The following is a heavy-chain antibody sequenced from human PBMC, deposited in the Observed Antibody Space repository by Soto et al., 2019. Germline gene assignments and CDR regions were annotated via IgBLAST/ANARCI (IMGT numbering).Heavy chain of an antibody. CDR2: VYYSGST. V-gene: IGHV4-61*03. D-gene: IGHD3-22*01. Sequence: SETLSLTCTVSGGSISSDSYYWGWIRQPPGKGLEWIGCVYYSGSTSYNPSLKSRVTISVGASKIHFSLNLNSVTAADTAVYYCARSSVGTTSIRPYYFDYWGQGILVTVSS. J-gene: IGHJ4*02. CDR3: ARSSVGTTSIRPYYFDY. CDR1: GGSISSDSYY.